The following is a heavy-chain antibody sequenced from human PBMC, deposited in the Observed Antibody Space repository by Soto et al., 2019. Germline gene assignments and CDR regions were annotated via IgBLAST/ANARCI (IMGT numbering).Heavy chain of an antibody. CDR1: GYTFTSYA. CDR3: ARDHYGDYNWYFDL. D-gene: IGHD4-17*01. CDR2: INAGNGNT. J-gene: IGHJ2*01. V-gene: IGHV1-3*05. Sequence: QVQLVQSGAEEKKPGASVKVSCKASGYTFTSYAMHWVRQAPGQRLEWMGWINAGNGNTKYSQKFQGRVTITRDTXXSTAYMELSSLRSEDTAVYYCARDHYGDYNWYFDLWGRGTLVTVSS.